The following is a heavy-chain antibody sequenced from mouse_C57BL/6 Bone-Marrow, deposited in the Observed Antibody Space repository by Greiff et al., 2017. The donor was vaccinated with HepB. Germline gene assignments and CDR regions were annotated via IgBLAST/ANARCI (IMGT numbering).Heavy chain of an antibody. J-gene: IGHJ4*01. CDR3: AAYYSNYCYAMDY. CDR2: IYPRSGNT. V-gene: IGHV1-81*01. Sequence: VHLVESGAELARPGASVKLSCKASGYTFTSYGISWVKQRTGQGLEWIGEIYPRSGNTYYNEKFKGKATLTADKSSSTAYMELRSLTSEDSAVYFCAAYYSNYCYAMDYWGQGTSVTVSS. CDR1: GYTFTSYG. D-gene: IGHD2-5*01.